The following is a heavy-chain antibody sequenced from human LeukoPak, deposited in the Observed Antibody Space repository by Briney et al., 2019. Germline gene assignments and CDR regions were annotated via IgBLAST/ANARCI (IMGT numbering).Heavy chain of an antibody. J-gene: IGHJ6*03. V-gene: IGHV3-48*03. Sequence: PGGSLRLSCAASGFTFSRYEMNWVRQAPGKGLEWVSYISSSGSTIYYADPVKGRFTISRDNAKNSLYLQMNSLRAEDTAVYYCAGGESTSNYYYYYYMDVWGKGTTVTISS. D-gene: IGHD2-2*01. CDR3: AGGESTSNYYYYYYMDV. CDR2: ISSSGSTI. CDR1: GFTFSRYE.